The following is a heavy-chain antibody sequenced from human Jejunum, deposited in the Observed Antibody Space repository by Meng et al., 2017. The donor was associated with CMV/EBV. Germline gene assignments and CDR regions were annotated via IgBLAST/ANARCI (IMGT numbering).Heavy chain of an antibody. CDR1: FTFRDSA. CDR3: ARGRVSYTSWSSQGN. D-gene: IGHD2-2*02. V-gene: IGHV3-30*04. J-gene: IGHJ4*02. Sequence: FTFRDSAIFWIRRAPGKGLEWVAVISYDGRDNYYADSVKGRFTIFGDNSKNTLDLQMNSLRAEDTAVYFCARGRVSYTSWSSQGNWGQGALVTVSS. CDR2: ISYDGRDN.